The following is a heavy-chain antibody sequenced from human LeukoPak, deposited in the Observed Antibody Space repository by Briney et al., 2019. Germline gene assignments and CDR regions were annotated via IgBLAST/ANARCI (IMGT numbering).Heavy chain of an antibody. V-gene: IGHV1-69*13. CDR1: GGTFSSYA. J-gene: IGHJ4*02. CDR3: AREIHRDYDY. Sequence: GASVKVPCKASGGTFSSYAISWVRQAPGQGLEWMGGIIPIFGTANYAQKFQGRVTITADESTSTAYMELRSLRSDDTAVYYCAREIHRDYDYWGQGTLVTASS. CDR2: IIPIFGTA. D-gene: IGHD4-17*01.